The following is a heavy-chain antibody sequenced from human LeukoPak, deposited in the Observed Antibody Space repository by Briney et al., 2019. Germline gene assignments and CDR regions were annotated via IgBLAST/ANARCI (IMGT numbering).Heavy chain of an antibody. CDR3: ARRKLDAFDI. CDR1: GFTFSIYG. V-gene: IGHV3-48*04. D-gene: IGHD1-14*01. CDR2: ISSSGSTI. Sequence: GGTLRLSCAASGFTFSIYGMSWVRQAPGKGLEWVSYISSSGSTIYYADSVKGRFTISRDNAKNSLYLQMNSLRAEDTAVYYCARRKLDAFDIWGQGTMVTVSS. J-gene: IGHJ3*02.